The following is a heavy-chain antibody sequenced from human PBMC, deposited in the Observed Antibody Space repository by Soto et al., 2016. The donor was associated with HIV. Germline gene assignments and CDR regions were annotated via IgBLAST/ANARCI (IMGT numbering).Heavy chain of an antibody. CDR3: RASMVRGNY. V-gene: IGHV3-73*01. J-gene: IGHJ4*02. D-gene: IGHD3-10*01. Sequence: EVQLVESGGGLVQPGGSLKLSCAASGFTFSGSAMHWVRQASGKGLEWVGRIRSKANSYATAYAASVKGRFTISRDDSKNTAYLQMNSLKTEDTAVYYCRASMVRGNYWGQGTLVHRLL. CDR2: IRSKANSYAT. CDR1: GFTFSGSA.